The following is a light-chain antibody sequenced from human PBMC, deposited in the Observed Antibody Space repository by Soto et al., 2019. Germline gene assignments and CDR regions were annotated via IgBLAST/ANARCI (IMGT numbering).Light chain of an antibody. CDR3: QHVNSYTLS. V-gene: IGKV3-15*01. CDR1: QGIGET. CDR2: DTS. Sequence: EVVMTQSPATPSVSPGEGVILSCRANQGIGETLAWYQHKPGQTPRLLIYDTSTRATGVPARFSGSGSGTDGTITISRLQPEDVATYDCQHVNSYTLSFGGGTKVDIK. J-gene: IGKJ4*01.